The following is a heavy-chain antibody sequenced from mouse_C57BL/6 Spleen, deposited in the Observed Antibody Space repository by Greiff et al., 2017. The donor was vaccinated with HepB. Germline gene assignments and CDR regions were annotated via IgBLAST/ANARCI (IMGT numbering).Heavy chain of an antibody. CDR1: GYTFTDYN. J-gene: IGHJ4*01. CDR2: INPNNGGT. Sequence: EVQLQQSGPELVKPGASVKIPCKASGYTFTDYNMDWVKQSHGKSLEWIGDINPNNGGTNYNQKFKGKATLTVDKSSSTGYMELGSLTSEDTAVYYCARGARGYGSPFYAMDYWGQGTSVTVSS. CDR3: ARGARGYGSPFYAMDY. V-gene: IGHV1-18*01. D-gene: IGHD1-1*01.